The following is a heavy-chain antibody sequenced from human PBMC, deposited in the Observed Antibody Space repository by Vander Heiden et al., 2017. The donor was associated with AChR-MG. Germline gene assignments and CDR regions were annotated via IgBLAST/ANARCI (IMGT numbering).Heavy chain of an antibody. J-gene: IGHJ4*02. CDR3: ATGTQGYSSAWYLSSLY. Sequence: QVQLVESGGGVVQPGRSLRLSCAASGFTFSSYGMHWVRQAPGKGLEWVAFISYDGSNKYYADSVKGRFTISRDNSKNTLYLQMNSPRAEDTAVFYCATGTQGYSSAWYLSSLYWGQGTLVTVSS. V-gene: IGHV3-30*03. CDR2: ISYDGSNK. CDR1: GFTFSSYG. D-gene: IGHD6-19*01.